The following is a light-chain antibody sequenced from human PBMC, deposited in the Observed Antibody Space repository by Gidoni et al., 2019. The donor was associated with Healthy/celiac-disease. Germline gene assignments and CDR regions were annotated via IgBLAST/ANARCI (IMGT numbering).Light chain of an antibody. V-gene: IGKV4-1*01. CDR1: QSVLYSSNNKNY. Sequence: DIVMTQAPDSLAVSTGERATINCKSSQSVLYSSNNKNYLAWYQQKPGQPPKLLIYWASTRESGVPDRFSGSGSGTDFTLTISSLQAEDVAVYYCQQYYSTPRWTFGQGTKVEIK. J-gene: IGKJ1*01. CDR2: WAS. CDR3: QQYYSTPRWT.